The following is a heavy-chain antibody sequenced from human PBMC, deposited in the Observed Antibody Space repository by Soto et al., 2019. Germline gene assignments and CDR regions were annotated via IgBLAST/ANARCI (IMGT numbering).Heavy chain of an antibody. CDR2: IYHSGST. Sequence: TRSLTCAVSGDSISIAGYSGTWIRQPPGKGLEWIGYIYHSGSTYYNPSLKSRLTISVDRSKNQFSLKLSSVTAADTAVYYCAAGGGLARYYWGQGTLVTVSS. V-gene: IGHV4-30-2*01. J-gene: IGHJ4*02. D-gene: IGHD1-26*01. CDR3: AAGGGLARYY. CDR1: GDSISIAGYS.